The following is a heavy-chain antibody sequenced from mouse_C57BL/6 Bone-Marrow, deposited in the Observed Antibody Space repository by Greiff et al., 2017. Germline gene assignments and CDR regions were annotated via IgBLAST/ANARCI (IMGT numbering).Heavy chain of an antibody. D-gene: IGHD2-5*01. V-gene: IGHV1-18*01. Sequence: VQLQQPGTELVKPGASVKLSCKASGYTFTDYNMDWVKQSHGKSLEWIGDINPNNGGTIYNQKFKGKATLTVDKSSSTAYMELRSLTSEDTAVYYCARGLYYSTLYYAMDYWGQGTSVTVSS. CDR3: ARGLYYSTLYYAMDY. J-gene: IGHJ4*01. CDR1: GYTFTDYN. CDR2: INPNNGGT.